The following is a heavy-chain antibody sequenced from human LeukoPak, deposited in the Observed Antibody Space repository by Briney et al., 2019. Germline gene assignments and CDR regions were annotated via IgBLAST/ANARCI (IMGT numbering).Heavy chain of an antibody. Sequence: PSETLSLTCTVSGGSISSYYWSWIRQPAGKGLEWIGRVYTSGSTNYNPSLKSRVTISVDKSKNQFSLKLSSVTAADTAVYYCAREGDGDYGYYFDYWGQGTLVTVSS. D-gene: IGHD4-17*01. J-gene: IGHJ4*02. CDR3: AREGDGDYGYYFDY. CDR1: GGSISSYY. CDR2: VYTSGST. V-gene: IGHV4-4*07.